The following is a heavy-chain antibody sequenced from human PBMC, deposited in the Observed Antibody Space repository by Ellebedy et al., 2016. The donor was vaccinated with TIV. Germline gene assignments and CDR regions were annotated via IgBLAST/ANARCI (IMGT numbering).Heavy chain of an antibody. J-gene: IGHJ4*02. Sequence: AASVKVSCKASGYTFTGYYIHWVRQAPGQGLEWMGWINPNNGGTNYAQKFQGRVTMTRDTPIRTAYMELSWLRSDDTAVYYCARDGACGGDCYGDNYWGQGSLVTVSS. CDR2: INPNNGGT. CDR1: GYTFTGYY. D-gene: IGHD2-21*02. CDR3: ARDGACGGDCYGDNY. V-gene: IGHV1-2*02.